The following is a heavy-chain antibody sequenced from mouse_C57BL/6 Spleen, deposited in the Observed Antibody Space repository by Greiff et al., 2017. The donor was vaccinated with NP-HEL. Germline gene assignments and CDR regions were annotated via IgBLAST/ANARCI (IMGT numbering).Heavy chain of an antibody. CDR3: ASSGARYFDV. D-gene: IGHD3-1*01. CDR2: IYPGSGST. V-gene: IGHV1-55*01. Sequence: QVQLQQSGAELVKPGASVKMSCKASGYTFTSYWITWVKQRPGQGLEWIGDIYPGSGSTNYNEKFKSKATLTVDTSSSTAYMQLSSLTSEDSAVYYCASSGARYFDVWGTGTTVTVSS. J-gene: IGHJ1*03. CDR1: GYTFTSYW.